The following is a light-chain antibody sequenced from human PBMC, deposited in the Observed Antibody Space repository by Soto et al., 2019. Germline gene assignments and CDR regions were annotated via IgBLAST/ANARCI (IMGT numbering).Light chain of an antibody. Sequence: DIPMTQSPSTLSAFVGDRVTITCRASQNVKKWLAWYQQKPGKAPNLLIYEASNLQSGVPARVSGSGSGTEFTLTLNSLQPDDFASYYCQKYNSRLPGWMFGQGTPVAIK. CDR3: QKYNSRLPGWM. J-gene: IGKJ1*01. V-gene: IGKV1-5*03. CDR1: QNVKKW. CDR2: EAS.